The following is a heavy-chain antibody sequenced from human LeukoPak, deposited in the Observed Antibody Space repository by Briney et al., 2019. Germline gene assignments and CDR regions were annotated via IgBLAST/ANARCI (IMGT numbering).Heavy chain of an antibody. J-gene: IGHJ4*02. V-gene: IGHV3-23*01. CDR1: GFTFSSYA. CDR2: ISGSGGST. Sequence: GGSLRLSCAAPGFTFSSYAMSWVRQAPGKGLEWVSAISGSGGSTYYADSVKGRLTISRDNSKNALYLQMNSLRAEDTAVYYCAKGPGRRSYGDYVDYFDYWGQGTLVTVSS. CDR3: AKGPGRRSYGDYVDYFDY. D-gene: IGHD4-17*01.